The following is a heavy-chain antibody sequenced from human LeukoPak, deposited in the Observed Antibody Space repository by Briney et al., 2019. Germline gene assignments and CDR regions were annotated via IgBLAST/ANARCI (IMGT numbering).Heavy chain of an antibody. Sequence: GGSLRLSCAASGFTFSDYYMSWIRQAPGRGLEWVSYISSSGSTIYYADSVKGRFTISRDNAKNSLYLQMNSLRAEDTAVYYCARDGRDYGDPHPFDYWGQGTLVTVSS. CDR3: ARDGRDYGDPHPFDY. J-gene: IGHJ4*02. D-gene: IGHD4-17*01. V-gene: IGHV3-11*01. CDR2: ISSSGSTI. CDR1: GFTFSDYY.